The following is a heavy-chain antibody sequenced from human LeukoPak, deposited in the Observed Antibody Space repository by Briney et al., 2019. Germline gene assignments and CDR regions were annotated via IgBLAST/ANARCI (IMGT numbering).Heavy chain of an antibody. J-gene: IGHJ4*02. CDR1: GFTFSDYY. CDR3: ARVDCSSTSCYEFDY. V-gene: IGHV3-11*04. CDR2: IRSSGSTI. D-gene: IGHD2-2*01. Sequence: PGGSLRLSCAASGFTFSDYYMSWIRQAPGKGLEWVSYIRSSGSTIYYADSVKGRFTISRDNAKNSLYLQMNSLRAEDTAVYHCARVDCSSTSCYEFDYWGQGTLVTVSS.